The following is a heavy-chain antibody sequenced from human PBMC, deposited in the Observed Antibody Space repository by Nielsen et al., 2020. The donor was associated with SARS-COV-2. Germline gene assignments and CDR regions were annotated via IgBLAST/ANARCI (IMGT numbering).Heavy chain of an antibody. D-gene: IGHD4-17*01. CDR3: AREADYGDFGGYFDY. Sequence: GGSLRLSCTTSGFTFDDYTMHWVRQVPGKGLKWVSLINWDGDNTYYADSVKGRFTVSRDNAKNSLYLQMDSLRIEDTALYYCAREADYGDFGGYFDYWGQGTVVTVSS. CDR1: GFTFDDYT. J-gene: IGHJ4*02. CDR2: INWDGDNT. V-gene: IGHV3-43*01.